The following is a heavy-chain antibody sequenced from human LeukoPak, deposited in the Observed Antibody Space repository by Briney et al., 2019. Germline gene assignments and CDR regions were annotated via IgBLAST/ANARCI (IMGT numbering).Heavy chain of an antibody. D-gene: IGHD6-19*01. CDR3: ALTTAYNTGWFRDFDY. V-gene: IGHV3-21*01. Sequence: PGGSLRLSCAVSGITFRSYSMNWVRQAPGKGLEWVSSISSSGDYKYYADSLRGRFTVSRDNAKNSLFLQMNSLKADDTAVYYCALTTAYNTGWFRDFDYWGQGTLVTVSS. CDR2: ISSSGDYK. J-gene: IGHJ4*02. CDR1: GITFRSYS.